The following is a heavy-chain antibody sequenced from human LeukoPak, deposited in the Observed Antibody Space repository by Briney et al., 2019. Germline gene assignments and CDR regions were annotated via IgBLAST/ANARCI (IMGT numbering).Heavy chain of an antibody. V-gene: IGHV3-23*01. Sequence: PGGSLRLSCAASGFTFNNYAMTWVRQAPGKGLEWVSVVSGSGDNTNYADSVKGRFTISRDNSKNTLFLQMNSLRTEDTAVYYCTKQSSNSAWYEAVDYWGQGTLVTVSS. CDR3: TKQSSNSAWYEAVDY. D-gene: IGHD6-19*01. CDR1: GFTFNNYA. CDR2: VSGSGDNT. J-gene: IGHJ4*02.